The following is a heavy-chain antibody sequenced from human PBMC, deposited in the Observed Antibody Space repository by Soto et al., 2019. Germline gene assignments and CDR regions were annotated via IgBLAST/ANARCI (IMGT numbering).Heavy chain of an antibody. J-gene: IGHJ6*02. V-gene: IGHV3-30-3*01. CDR2: ISYDGSNK. Sequence: GGSLRLSCAASGFTFSSYAMHWVRQAPGKGLEWVAVISYDGSNKYYADSVKGRFTISRDNSKNTLYLQMNSLRAEDTAVYYCASSSSWYELFWGDYYYYGMDVWGQGTTVTVSS. D-gene: IGHD6-13*01. CDR1: GFTFSSYA. CDR3: ASSSSWYELFWGDYYYYGMDV.